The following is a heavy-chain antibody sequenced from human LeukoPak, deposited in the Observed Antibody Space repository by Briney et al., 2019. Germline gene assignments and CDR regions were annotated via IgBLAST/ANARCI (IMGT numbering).Heavy chain of an antibody. V-gene: IGHV3-74*01. J-gene: IGHJ4*02. Sequence: PGGSLRLSFAASGFTFISYWMHWVRQAPGKGLVWVSRINSDGSSTSYAASVKGRFTTSRDNAKNTLYLQMNSLRAEDTAVYYCARVGSSGYYPDYWGQGTLVTVSS. CDR1: GFTFISYW. CDR3: ARVGSSGYYPDY. CDR2: INSDGSST. D-gene: IGHD3-22*01.